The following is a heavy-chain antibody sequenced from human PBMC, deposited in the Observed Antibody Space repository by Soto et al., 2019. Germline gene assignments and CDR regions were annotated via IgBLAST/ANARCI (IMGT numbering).Heavy chain of an antibody. CDR2: IKQDGSET. CDR3: TRTLVASAGTF. D-gene: IGHD6-13*01. J-gene: IGHJ4*02. CDR1: GFTLSTYW. V-gene: IGHV3-7*01. Sequence: EEQLVESGGGLVQPGGSLRLSCAASGFTLSTYWMTWVRQAPGKGLEWVANIKQDGSETYYVDSVRGRFTISRDNAKNARYLQMNSLRVEDTARYYCTRTLVASAGTFWGQGILVTVSS.